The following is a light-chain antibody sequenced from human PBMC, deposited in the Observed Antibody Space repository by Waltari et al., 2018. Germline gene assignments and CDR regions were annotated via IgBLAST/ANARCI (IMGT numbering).Light chain of an antibody. CDR2: GTS. J-gene: IGKJ4*01. CDR1: QNINSN. CDR3: QQRSNWPPLT. V-gene: IGKV3-11*01. Sequence: EIVMTQSPATLSVSPGEGATLPCRASQNINSNLAWYQQQPGQTPRLLIYGTSTRAIGIPARFSGSGSGTEFTLTISSLEPEDFAVYFCQQRSNWPPLTFGGGTKVEIK.